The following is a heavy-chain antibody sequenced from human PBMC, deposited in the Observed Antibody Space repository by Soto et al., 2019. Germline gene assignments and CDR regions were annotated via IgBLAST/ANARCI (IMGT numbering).Heavy chain of an antibody. J-gene: IGHJ4*02. D-gene: IGHD3-22*01. V-gene: IGHV1-69*13. Sequence: SVKVSCKASGGTFADFIMNWVRQTPGQGLEWMGGIIPIFGTANYAQKFQGRVTITADESTSTAYMELSSLRSEDTAVYYCARWGSYDSSGYYYFDYWGQGTLVTVSS. CDR3: ARWGSYDSSGYYYFDY. CDR2: IIPIFGTA. CDR1: GGTFADFI.